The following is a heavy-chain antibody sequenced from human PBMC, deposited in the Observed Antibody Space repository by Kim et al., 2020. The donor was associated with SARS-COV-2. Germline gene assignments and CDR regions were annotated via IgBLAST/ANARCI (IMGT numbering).Heavy chain of an antibody. J-gene: IGHJ6*02. Sequence: RFTISRDNAKNSLYLQMNSLRAEDTALYYCAKDGGIWEWLLITHYYGMDVWGQGTTVTVSS. D-gene: IGHD3-3*01. V-gene: IGHV3-9*01. CDR3: AKDGGIWEWLLITHYYGMDV.